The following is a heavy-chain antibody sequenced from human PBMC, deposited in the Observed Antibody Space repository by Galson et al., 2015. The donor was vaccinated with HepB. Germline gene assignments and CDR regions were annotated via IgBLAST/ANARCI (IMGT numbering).Heavy chain of an antibody. V-gene: IGHV5-51*01. CDR2: IYPGDSDT. D-gene: IGHD3-3*01. CDR1: GYSFTSYW. Sequence: QSGAEVKKPGESLKISCTGSGYSFTSYWIGWVRQMPGKGLGWMGIIYPGDSDTRYSPSFQGQVTISADKSSSTAYLQWSSLKASDTAMYYCARPAGYTYYDFWSGYYFEEDYWGQGTLVTVSS. J-gene: IGHJ4*02. CDR3: ARPAGYTYYDFWSGYYFEEDY.